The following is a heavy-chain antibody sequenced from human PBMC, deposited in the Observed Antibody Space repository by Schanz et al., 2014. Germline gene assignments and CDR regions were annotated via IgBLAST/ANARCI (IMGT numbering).Heavy chain of an antibody. CDR3: ARDRGHGDLPGDI. Sequence: QVQLQESGPGLMKPSQTLSLTCAVSGGSLSSGGYSWNWIRQSPGKGLEWIGFISYSGSTKHNPSLKSRLIISVDKFKNQFSLKLSSVTAADTAIYYCARDRGHGDLPGDIWGQGTMVTVSS. V-gene: IGHV4-30-4*07. CDR2: ISYSGST. CDR1: GGSLSSGGYS. J-gene: IGHJ3*02. D-gene: IGHD4-17*01.